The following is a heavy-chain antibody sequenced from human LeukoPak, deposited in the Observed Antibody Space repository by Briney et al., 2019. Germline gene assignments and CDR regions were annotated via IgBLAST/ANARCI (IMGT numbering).Heavy chain of an antibody. J-gene: IGHJ4*02. CDR3: ARAVTGTSMLDY. D-gene: IGHD6-19*01. CDR2: ISYTGST. Sequence: SETLSLTCTISGGSIGGDHWSWIRQAPGKGLEWIGYISYTGSTSYNPSLRSRVTISLHTSENQFSLRLTSVTAADTAVYYCARAVTGTSMLDYWGQGTLVAVSS. CDR1: GGSIGGDH. V-gene: IGHV4-59*08.